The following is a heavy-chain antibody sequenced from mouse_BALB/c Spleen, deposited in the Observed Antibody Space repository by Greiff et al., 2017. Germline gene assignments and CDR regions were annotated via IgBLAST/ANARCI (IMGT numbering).Heavy chain of an antibody. CDR3: VREDGSLFDY. Sequence: GGGLVQPKGSLKLSCAASGFTFNTNAMNWVRQAPGKGLEWVARIRSKSNNYATYYADSVKDRFTISRDDSQSMLYLQMNNLKTEDTAMYYCVREDGSLFDYWGQGTTLTVSS. D-gene: IGHD1-1*01. V-gene: IGHV10S3*01. J-gene: IGHJ2*01. CDR2: IRSKSNNYAT. CDR1: GFTFNTNA.